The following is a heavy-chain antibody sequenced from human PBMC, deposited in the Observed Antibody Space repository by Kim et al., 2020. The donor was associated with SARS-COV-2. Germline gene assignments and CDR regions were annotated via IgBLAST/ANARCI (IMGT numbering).Heavy chain of an antibody. D-gene: IGHD6-6*01. CDR3: ARVRGLYSSSAISQGYWYFEL. CDR2: IIPIFGTA. CDR1: GGTFSSYA. J-gene: IGHJ2*01. V-gene: IGHV1-69*13. Sequence: SVKVSCKASGGTFSSYAISWVRQAPGQGLEWMGGIIPIFGTANYAQKFQGRVTITADESTSTAYMELSSLRSEDTAVYYCARVRGLYSSSAISQGYWYFELWGRGTLVTVSS.